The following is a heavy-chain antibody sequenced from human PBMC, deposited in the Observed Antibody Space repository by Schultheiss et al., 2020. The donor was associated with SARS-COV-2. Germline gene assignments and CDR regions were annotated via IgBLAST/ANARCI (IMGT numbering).Heavy chain of an antibody. CDR1: SGSISSSDW. J-gene: IGHJ2*01. D-gene: IGHD6-13*01. Sequence: GSLRLSCAVSSGSISSSDWWSWVRQPPGTGLEWIGEISLSGSTNYNPSLKSRVTISVDKSKNQFSLKLTSVTAADTAVYYCARSKQQLGYWYFDLWGRGTLVTVSS. CDR2: ISLSGST. CDR3: ARSKQQLGYWYFDL. V-gene: IGHV4-4*02.